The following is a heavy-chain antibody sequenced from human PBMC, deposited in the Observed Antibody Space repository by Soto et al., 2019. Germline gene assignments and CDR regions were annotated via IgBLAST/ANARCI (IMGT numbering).Heavy chain of an antibody. CDR3: AKGRDGAAAGPTKFYGMDV. J-gene: IGHJ6*02. CDR1: GFTFSSYA. D-gene: IGHD6-13*01. V-gene: IGHV3-23*01. CDR2: ISGSGDST. Sequence: LGGSLRLSCAASGFTFSSYAMSWVRQAPGKGLEWVSVISGSGDSTYYADSVRGRFTISRDNSKNTLYLQMNSLRAEDTAVYYCAKGRDGAAAGPTKFYGMDVWGQGTTVTVSS.